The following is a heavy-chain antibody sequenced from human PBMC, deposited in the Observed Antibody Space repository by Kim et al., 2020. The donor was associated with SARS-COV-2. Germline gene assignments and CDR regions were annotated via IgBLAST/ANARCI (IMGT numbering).Heavy chain of an antibody. Sequence: SVKVSCKASGGTFSSYAISWVRQAPGQGLEWMGGIIPIFGTANYAQKFQGRVTITADESTSTAYMELSSLRSEDTAVYYCARDPGGGVDPPLAYFDLWGRGTLVTVSS. J-gene: IGHJ2*01. CDR2: IIPIFGTA. V-gene: IGHV1-69*13. CDR1: GGTFSSYA. CDR3: ARDPGGGVDPPLAYFDL. D-gene: IGHD2-15*01.